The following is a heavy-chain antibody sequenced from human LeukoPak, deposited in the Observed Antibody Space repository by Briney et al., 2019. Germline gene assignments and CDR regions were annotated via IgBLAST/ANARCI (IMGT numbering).Heavy chain of an antibody. V-gene: IGHV3-23*01. J-gene: IGHJ3*02. CDR2: ISGSGGST. CDR1: GFTFSNYW. Sequence: GGSLRLSCAASGFTFSNYWMHWVRQDPGKGLEWVSAISGSGGSTYYADSVKGRFTISRDNSKNTLYLQMNSLRAEDTAVYYCATDYYDSSGYYSHSAFDIWGQGTMVTVSS. D-gene: IGHD3-22*01. CDR3: ATDYYDSSGYYSHSAFDI.